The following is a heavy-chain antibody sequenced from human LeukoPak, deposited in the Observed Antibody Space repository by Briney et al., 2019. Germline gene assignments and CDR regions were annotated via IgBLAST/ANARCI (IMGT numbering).Heavy chain of an antibody. D-gene: IGHD5-18*01. Sequence: TSETLSLTCTVSGGSISSYYWSWIRQPPGKGLEWIGHIYYSGSTSYNPSLKSRVTISVDTSKNQFSLNLSSVTAADTAVYYCARSYGYGTNFDYWGQGTLVTVSS. CDR2: IYYSGST. CDR3: ARSYGYGTNFDY. J-gene: IGHJ4*02. CDR1: GGSISSYY. V-gene: IGHV4-59*01.